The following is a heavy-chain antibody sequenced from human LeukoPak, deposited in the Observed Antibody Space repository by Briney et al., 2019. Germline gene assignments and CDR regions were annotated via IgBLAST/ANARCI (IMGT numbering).Heavy chain of an antibody. CDR2: VYYSGST. CDR1: GGSVSGYY. D-gene: IGHD2-15*01. V-gene: IGHV4-59*02. Sequence: PSETLSLTCVVSGGSVSGYYWGWIRQPPGRGLEWIGYVYYSGSTNYNPSFKSRITISVDTSRNQFSLQLSSVTAADTAVYYCARIHRYCSGGACYVLDNWGLGTLVAVSS. CDR3: ARIHRYCSGGACYVLDN. J-gene: IGHJ4*02.